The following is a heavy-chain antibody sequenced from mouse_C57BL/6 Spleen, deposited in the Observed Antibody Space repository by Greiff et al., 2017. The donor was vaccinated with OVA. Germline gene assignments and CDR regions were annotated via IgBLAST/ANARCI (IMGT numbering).Heavy chain of an antibody. CDR2: ISGGGGNT. D-gene: IGHD3-2*02. J-gene: IGHJ2*01. CDR1: GFTFSSYT. V-gene: IGHV5-9*01. CDR3: ARQDSSGFDY. Sequence: EVKLVESGGGLVKPGGSLKLSCAASGFTFSSYTMSWVRQTPEKRLEWVATISGGGGNTCYPDSVKGRFTISRDNAKNTLYLQMSSLRSEDTALYYCARQDSSGFDYWGQGTTLTVSS.